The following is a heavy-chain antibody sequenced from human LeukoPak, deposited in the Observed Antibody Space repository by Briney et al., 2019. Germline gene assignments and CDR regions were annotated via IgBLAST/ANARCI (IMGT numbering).Heavy chain of an antibody. CDR1: GFTYDDYV. J-gene: IGHJ4*02. Sequence: GGSLRLSCEASGFTYDDYVMHWVRHAPGKGLEWVSSIRWNKDKILYADSVKGRFTISRDNAGRSLFLQMDSLRAEDTAFYYCAKAKRNSDYLFDYWGQGTLVAVSS. V-gene: IGHV3-9*01. CDR2: IRWNKDKI. D-gene: IGHD5-12*01. CDR3: AKAKRNSDYLFDY.